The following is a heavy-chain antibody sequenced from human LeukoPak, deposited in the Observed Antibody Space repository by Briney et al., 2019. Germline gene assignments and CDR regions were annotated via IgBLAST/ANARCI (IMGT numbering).Heavy chain of an antibody. D-gene: IGHD2-2*01. CDR3: ARDGCSSTSCYPPYNWFDP. Sequence: ASVKVSCKASGGTFSSYAISWVRQAPGQGLEWMGGIIPIFGTANYAQKFQGRVTITADESTSTAYMELSSLRSEDTAVYYCARDGCSSTSCYPPYNWFDPWGQGTLVTVSS. J-gene: IGHJ5*02. V-gene: IGHV1-69*13. CDR2: IIPIFGTA. CDR1: GGTFSSYA.